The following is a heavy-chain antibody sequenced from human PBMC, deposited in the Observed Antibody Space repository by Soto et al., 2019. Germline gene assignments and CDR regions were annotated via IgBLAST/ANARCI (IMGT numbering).Heavy chain of an antibody. CDR3: ARRPSLYTAGYYYYGMDV. CDR2: IDPSDSYT. D-gene: IGHD2-2*02. J-gene: IGHJ6*02. Sequence: PXESLKISCKGYGYSFTSYWISWVRQIPGKGLEWMGRIDPSDSYTNYSPSFQGHVTISADKSISTAYLQWSSLKASDTAMYYCARRPSLYTAGYYYYGMDVWGQGTTVTVSS. V-gene: IGHV5-10-1*01. CDR1: GYSFTSYW.